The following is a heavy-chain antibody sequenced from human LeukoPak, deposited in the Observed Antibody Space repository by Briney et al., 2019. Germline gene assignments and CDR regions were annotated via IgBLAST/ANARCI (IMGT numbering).Heavy chain of an antibody. D-gene: IGHD2-2*01. CDR2: INHSGST. J-gene: IGHJ5*01. CDR3: ARTNARKWFDS. Sequence: SETLCLSCAVYGGSFSGYYWSWIRQPPGKGLEWIGEINHSGSTNYNPSLKSRVTISVDTSKNQYSLKLSSVTAADTAVYYCARTNARKWFDSWGQGTLVTVSS. CDR1: GGSFSGYY. V-gene: IGHV4-34*01.